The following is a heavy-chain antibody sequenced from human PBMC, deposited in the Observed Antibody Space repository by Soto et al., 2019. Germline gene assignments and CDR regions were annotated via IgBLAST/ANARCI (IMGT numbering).Heavy chain of an antibody. V-gene: IGHV4-31*03. J-gene: IGHJ6*02. CDR3: ARAVSHLYYGMDV. D-gene: IGHD2-8*01. Sequence: HVQLQESGPGLVKPSQTLSLTCTVSGGSISSGGYYWSWIRQHPGKGLEWIGYIYYSGSTYYNPSHKSRVTISVHTSKIQFSLKLSSVTAADTAVYYCARAVSHLYYGMDVWGQGTTVTVSS. CDR2: IYYSGST. CDR1: GGSISSGGYY.